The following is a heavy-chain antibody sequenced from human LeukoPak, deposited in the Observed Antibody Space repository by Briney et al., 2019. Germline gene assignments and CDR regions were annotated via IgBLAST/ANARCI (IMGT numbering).Heavy chain of an antibody. CDR1: VGTFSSYA. V-gene: IGHV1-69*06. CDR3: ARDQGGGSYYRDPQTYYFDY. Sequence: SVKVSCKPSVGTFSSYAISWVRQAPGQGLEWMGRIIPIFGTANYAQKFQGRVTITADKSTSTAYMELSSLRSEDTAVYYCARDQGGGSYYRDPQTYYFDYWGQGTLVTVSS. CDR2: IIPIFGTA. J-gene: IGHJ4*02. D-gene: IGHD1-26*01.